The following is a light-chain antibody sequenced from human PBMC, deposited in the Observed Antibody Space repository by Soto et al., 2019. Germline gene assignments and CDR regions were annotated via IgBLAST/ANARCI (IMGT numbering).Light chain of an antibody. CDR2: NNN. CDR3: ATWDDSLNGRL. V-gene: IGLV1-44*01. Sequence: QSVLTQPPSASGAPGQRVTISCSGGSSNIGTYTVNWYQHFPGTAPKLLIYNNNERPSGVPDRFSGSKSDTSASLAISGLQSEDEADYYCATWDDSLNGRLFGGGTKLTVL. CDR1: SSNIGTYT. J-gene: IGLJ3*02.